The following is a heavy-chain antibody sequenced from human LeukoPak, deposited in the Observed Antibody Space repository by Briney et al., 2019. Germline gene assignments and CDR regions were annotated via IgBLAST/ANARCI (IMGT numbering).Heavy chain of an antibody. D-gene: IGHD5-18*01. V-gene: IGHV1-46*01. Sequence: ASVKVSCKASGYTFTSYYMHWVRQAPGQGLERTGIINPSGGSTSYAQKFQGRVTMTRDTSTSTVYMELSSLRSEDTAVYYCARDGENTATGTDYWGQGTLVTVSS. J-gene: IGHJ4*02. CDR3: ARDGENTATGTDY. CDR2: INPSGGST. CDR1: GYTFTSYY.